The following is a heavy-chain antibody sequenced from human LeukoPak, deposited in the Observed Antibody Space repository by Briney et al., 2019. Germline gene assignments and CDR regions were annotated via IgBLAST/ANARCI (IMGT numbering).Heavy chain of an antibody. CDR3: ARDRITMVRGVQNWFDP. J-gene: IGHJ5*02. CDR2: INPSGGST. CDR1: GYTFTSYY. D-gene: IGHD3-10*01. V-gene: IGHV1-46*01. Sequence: ASVKVSCKASGYTFTSYYMHWVRQAPGQGLEWMGIINPSGGSTSYAQKCQGRVTMTRDTSTSTVYMELSSLRSEDTAVYYCARDRITMVRGVQNWFDPWGQGTLVTVSS.